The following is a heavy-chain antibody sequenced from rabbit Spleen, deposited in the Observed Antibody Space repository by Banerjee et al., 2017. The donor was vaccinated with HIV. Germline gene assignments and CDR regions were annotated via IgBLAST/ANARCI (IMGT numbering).Heavy chain of an antibody. J-gene: IGHJ3*01. CDR1: GVSFSNYY. CDR3: ARDIYGGFGL. V-gene: IGHV1S40*01. D-gene: IGHD2-1*01. Sequence: QSLEESGGDLVKPGASLTLTCTASGVSFSNYYICWVRQAPGKGLEWIGCIATGSGGSTYYASWVNGRFTISSDNAQNTVDLQMNSLTAADTATYFCARDIYGGFGLWGQGTLVTVS. CDR2: IATGSGGST.